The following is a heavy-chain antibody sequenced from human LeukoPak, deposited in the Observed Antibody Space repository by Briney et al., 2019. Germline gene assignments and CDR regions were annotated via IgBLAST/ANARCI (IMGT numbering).Heavy chain of an antibody. CDR1: GFTFSSYE. V-gene: IGHV3-48*03. Sequence: PGGSLRLSCAASGFTFSSYEMNWVRQAPGKGLEWVSYISSSGSTIYYADSVKGRFTISRDNAKNSLYLQMNSLRAEDTAVYYCARLEYSSSSDYYYYMDVWGKGTTVTVSS. CDR2: ISSSGSTI. CDR3: ARLEYSSSSDYYYYMDV. D-gene: IGHD6-6*01. J-gene: IGHJ6*03.